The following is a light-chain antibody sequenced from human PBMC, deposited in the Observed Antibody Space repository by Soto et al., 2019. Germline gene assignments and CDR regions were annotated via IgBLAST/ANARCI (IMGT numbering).Light chain of an antibody. CDR3: QQYNNWPPIT. J-gene: IGKJ5*01. V-gene: IGKV3-15*01. Sequence: EIRVSQSPATLSVSTGEGATVSCRASQSVSSHLAWYQHKPGQAPRLLIYRASARATGVPDRFSGSGSGTEFTLTISSLQSEDFAVYYCQQYNNWPPITFAQGTRLAIK. CDR1: QSVSSH. CDR2: RAS.